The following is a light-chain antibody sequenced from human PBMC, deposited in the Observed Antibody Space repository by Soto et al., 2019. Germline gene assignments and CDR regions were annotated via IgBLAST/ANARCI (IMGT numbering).Light chain of an antibody. J-gene: IGLJ2*01. Sequence: QPVLTQPPSASATPGQRVTISCSGGSSNIGSNTVNWYQQLPGTAPKLLIHSNNQRPSGVPDRFSGSKSGTSASLAISGLQAEDEADYYCAAWDDSLNGVVFGAGTKVTVL. CDR2: SNN. CDR1: SSNIGSNT. CDR3: AAWDDSLNGVV. V-gene: IGLV1-44*01.